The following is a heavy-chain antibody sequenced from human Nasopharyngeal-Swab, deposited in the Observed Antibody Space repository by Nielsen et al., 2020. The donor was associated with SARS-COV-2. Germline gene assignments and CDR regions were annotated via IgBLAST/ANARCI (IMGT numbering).Heavy chain of an antibody. CDR1: GGSISSSSYY. Sequence: SETLSLTCTVSGGSISSSSYYWGWIRQPPGKGLEWIGSIYYSGSTYYNPSLKSRVTISVDTSKNQFSLKLSSVTAADTAVYYCARDDSSGYYWGAFDIWGQGTMVTVSS. CDR3: ARDDSSGYYWGAFDI. CDR2: IYYSGST. J-gene: IGHJ3*02. V-gene: IGHV4-39*07. D-gene: IGHD3-22*01.